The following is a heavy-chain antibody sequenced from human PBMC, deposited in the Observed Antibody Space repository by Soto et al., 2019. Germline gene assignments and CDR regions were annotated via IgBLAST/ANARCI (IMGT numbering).Heavy chain of an antibody. D-gene: IGHD4-17*01. CDR1: GFTFSTYG. CDR2: ISYDGTNK. V-gene: IGHV3-30*18. CDR3: AKDLQSYGDYDYYCYGMDV. J-gene: IGHJ6*02. Sequence: QVQLVESGGGEVQPGRSLTISCAASGFTFSTYGMHWVRQTPGKGLEWVAVISYDGTNKFYSDSGKGRFTISRDNFKNPLTLQMNSLRADDTAVYSCAKDLQSYGDYDYYCYGMDVWGLGTRVTVSS.